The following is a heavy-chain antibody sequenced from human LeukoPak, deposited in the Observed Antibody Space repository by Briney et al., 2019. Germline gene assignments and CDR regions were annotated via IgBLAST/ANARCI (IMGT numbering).Heavy chain of an antibody. D-gene: IGHD4-23*01. V-gene: IGHV3-33*01. CDR2: IWSDGSDK. CDR3: ARGYGGNSARDFDY. J-gene: IGHJ4*02. CDR1: GFTFSNFA. Sequence: GGSLRLSCAASGFTFSNFAMHWVRQAPGKGLEWVAVIWSDGSDKYYGDSVKGRFTISKDNSENTLYLQMNSLRAEDTAVYYCARGYGGNSARDFDYWGQGTLVTVSS.